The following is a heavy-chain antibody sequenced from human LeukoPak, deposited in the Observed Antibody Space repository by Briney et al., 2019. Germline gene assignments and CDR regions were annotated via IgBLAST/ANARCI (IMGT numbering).Heavy chain of an antibody. J-gene: IGHJ3*02. D-gene: IGHD2-2*01. V-gene: IGHV4-34*01. CDR1: GGSFSGYY. Sequence: SETLSLTCAVYGGSFSGYYWSWIRQPPGKGLEWIGEINHSGSTNYNPSLKSRVTISVDTSKNQFSLKLSSVTAADTAVYYCAAVVPAAANAFDIWGQGTMVTVSS. CDR2: INHSGST. CDR3: AAVVPAAANAFDI.